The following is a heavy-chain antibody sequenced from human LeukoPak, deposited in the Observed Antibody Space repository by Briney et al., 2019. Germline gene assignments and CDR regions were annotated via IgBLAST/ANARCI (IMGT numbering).Heavy chain of an antibody. J-gene: IGHJ6*02. CDR3: ARDPVMDV. D-gene: IGHD4-17*01. CDR1: GFTFSSYE. CDR2: ISSSGSTI. Sequence: GGSLRLSCAASGFTFSSYETNWVRQPPGKGLEWVAYISSSGSTIYYADSVKGRFTISRDNAKNSLYLQVNSLRAEDTAVYYCARDPVMDVWGQGTTVTVSS. V-gene: IGHV3-48*03.